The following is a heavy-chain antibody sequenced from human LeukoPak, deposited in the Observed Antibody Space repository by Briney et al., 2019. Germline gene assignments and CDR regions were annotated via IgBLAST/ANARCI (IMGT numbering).Heavy chain of an antibody. V-gene: IGHV4-34*01. Sequence: SETLSLTSAVCAGSFSDYYWSWLRQPPGKGLEWIGEINHNGSTNHNPSLKSRVTISVDTSKNQFSLKLSSVTAADTAVYYCASPWDFWGQGTLVTVSS. J-gene: IGHJ4*02. CDR2: INHNGST. CDR3: ASPWDF. CDR1: AGSFSDYY.